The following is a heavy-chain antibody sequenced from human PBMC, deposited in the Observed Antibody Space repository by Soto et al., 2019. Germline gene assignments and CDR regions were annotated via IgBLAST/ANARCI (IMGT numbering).Heavy chain of an antibody. CDR1: GYSFTNYW. CDR3: ARQGFCSSTSCYTVDY. J-gene: IGHJ4*02. CDR2: IYPGDSNT. D-gene: IGHD2-2*02. V-gene: IGHV5-51*01. Sequence: WESLKISCKGSGYSFTNYWIGWVRQMPGKGLEWMGIIYPGDSNTRYSPSFQGQVTISADKSISTAYLQWNSLKASDTAMYYCARQGFCSSTSCYTVDYWGQGTRVTVSS.